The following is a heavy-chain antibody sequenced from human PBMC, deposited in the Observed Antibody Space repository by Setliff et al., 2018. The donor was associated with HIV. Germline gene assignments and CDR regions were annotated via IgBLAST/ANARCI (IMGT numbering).Heavy chain of an antibody. D-gene: IGHD7-27*01. CDR3: AKGLTWGFPY. V-gene: IGHV4-34*01. CDR2: INHSGST. CDR1: GGSFSGYY. Sequence: SETLSLTCAVYGGSFSGYYWSWIRQPPGKGLEWIGEINHSGSTNYNPSRKSQVTISVDRSKNQFSLKVNSVTAADTAVYYCAKGLTWGFPYWGQGMLVTVSS. J-gene: IGHJ4*01.